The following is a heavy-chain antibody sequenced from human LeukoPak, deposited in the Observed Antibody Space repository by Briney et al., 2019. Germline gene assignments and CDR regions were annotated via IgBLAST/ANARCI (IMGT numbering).Heavy chain of an antibody. CDR3: AKESGDSAYYFDY. CDR1: GFTFSSFA. CDR2: ISGGGGST. D-gene: IGHD1-26*01. V-gene: IGHV3-23*01. J-gene: IGHJ4*02. Sequence: QPGGSLRLSCAASGFTFSSFAMSWVRQAPGKGLEWVSAISGGGGSTFYADSVKGRFTISRDNSKNTLYLHMNTVRAEDTAVYYCAKESGDSAYYFDYWGRGTLVTVSS.